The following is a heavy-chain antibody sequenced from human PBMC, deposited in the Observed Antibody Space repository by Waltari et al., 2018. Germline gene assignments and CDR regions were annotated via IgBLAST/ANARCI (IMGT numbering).Heavy chain of an antibody. Sequence: QVQLQESGPGLVKPSETLSLTCTVSGGSISSYYWSWIRQPPGKGLEWIGYIYYSGSTNYNPSLKSRVTISVDTSKNQFSLKLSSVTAADTAVYYCARARAPRGYYYYYMDVWGKGTTVTVSS. CDR3: ARARAPRGYYYYYMDV. CDR1: GGSISSYY. V-gene: IGHV4-59*01. CDR2: IYYSGST. J-gene: IGHJ6*03.